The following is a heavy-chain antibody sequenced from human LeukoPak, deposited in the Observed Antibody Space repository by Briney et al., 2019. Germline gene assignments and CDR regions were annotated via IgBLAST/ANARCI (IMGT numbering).Heavy chain of an antibody. J-gene: IGHJ4*02. CDR2: ISVYNGQT. CDR1: GYTLNRYG. D-gene: IGHD1-26*01. Sequence: GASVKVSCKASGYTLNRYGINWLRQAPGQGLDGMGWISVYNGQTNYAHKFQGRVTMTTDTSTRTVYMELRRLRSDDTAVYYCARDSGWELQHFYFDHWGQGTLVTVSA. V-gene: IGHV1-18*01. CDR3: ARDSGWELQHFYFDH.